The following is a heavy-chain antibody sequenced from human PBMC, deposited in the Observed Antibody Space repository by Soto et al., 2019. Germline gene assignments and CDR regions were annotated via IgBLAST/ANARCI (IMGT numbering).Heavy chain of an antibody. CDR2: MYYSGST. V-gene: IGHV4-39*01. J-gene: IGHJ5*02. D-gene: IGHD3-3*01. CDR3: ASTIFPPSNWFDP. CDR1: GGSISSSTYH. Sequence: QLQLQESGPGLVKPSETLSLTCNVSGGSISSSTYHWGWIRQPPGKGLEWIGTMYYSGSTYYNPSLKSRVTISINTSTNQCSLKLSSVTAADTAVYYCASTIFPPSNWFDPWGQEPWSPSPQ.